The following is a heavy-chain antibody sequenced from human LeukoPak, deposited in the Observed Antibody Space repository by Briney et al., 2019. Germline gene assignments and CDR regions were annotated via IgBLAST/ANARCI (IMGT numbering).Heavy chain of an antibody. V-gene: IGHV4-34*01. CDR2: INQSGST. D-gene: IGHD1-26*01. CDR1: GGSFSGYF. J-gene: IGHJ4*02. Sequence: SETLSLTCAVYGGSFSGYFWNRIRQPPGKGLEWIGEINQSGSTNYNPSLMSRVTISVDRSKKQFSLRLTSVTAADTAVYYCARETYSGSQRGFDYWGQGTLVTVSS. CDR3: ARETYSGSQRGFDY.